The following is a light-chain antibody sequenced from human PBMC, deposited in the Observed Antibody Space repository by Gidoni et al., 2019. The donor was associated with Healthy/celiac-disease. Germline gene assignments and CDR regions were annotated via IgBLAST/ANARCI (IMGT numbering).Light chain of an antibody. CDR2: GAS. J-gene: IGKJ4*01. CDR1: QSVRSSY. CDR3: QQYGSSPRLT. Sequence: EIVYTLSRPTLSLSPGERATLPCRPSQSVRSSYLAWYQQKPGQAPRLLIYGASSRATGIPDRFSGSGSGTDFTLTISRLEPEDFAVYYCQQYGSSPRLTFGGGTKVEIK. V-gene: IGKV3-20*01.